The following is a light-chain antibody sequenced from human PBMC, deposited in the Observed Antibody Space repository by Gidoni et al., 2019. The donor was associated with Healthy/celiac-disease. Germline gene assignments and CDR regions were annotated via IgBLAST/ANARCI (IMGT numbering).Light chain of an antibody. J-gene: IGKJ4*01. CDR2: DAS. V-gene: IGKV1-33*01. CDR1: QDISNY. CDR3: QHYDNLPLT. Sequence: DIKITQSPSSLSASVGDRVTSTCQASQDISNYLNWYQQKPGKAPKLLIYDASNLETGVPSSFSGSGSGTDFTFTISSLQPEYIATYYCQHYDNLPLTFGGGTKVEIK.